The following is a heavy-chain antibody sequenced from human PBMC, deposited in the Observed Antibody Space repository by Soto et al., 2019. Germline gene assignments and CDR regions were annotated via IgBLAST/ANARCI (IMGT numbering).Heavy chain of an antibody. D-gene: IGHD6-13*01. J-gene: IGHJ5*02. Sequence: SGPTLVNPTQTLTLTCTFSGFSLNTSGMRVSWIRQPPGKALEWLARIDWDDDKLYSTSLKTRLTISKDTSKNQVVLTMTNMDPVDTATYYCARSIVAAGNRWFDPWGQGTLVTVSA. CDR2: IDWDDDK. V-gene: IGHV2-70*04. CDR1: GFSLNTSGMR. CDR3: ARSIVAAGNRWFDP.